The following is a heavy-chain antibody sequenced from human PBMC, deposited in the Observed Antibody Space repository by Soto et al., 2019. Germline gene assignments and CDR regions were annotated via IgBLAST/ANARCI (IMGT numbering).Heavy chain of an antibody. Sequence: SETLSLTCTVSGGSISSGDYYWSWIRQPPGKGLEWIGYIYYSGSTYYNPSLKSRVTISVDTSKNQFSLKLSSVTAADTAVYYCARGLYAFSSGYHTGIYNWLDTWGQGTLVTVSS. J-gene: IGHJ5*02. D-gene: IGHD3-3*01. CDR3: ARGLYAFSSGYHTGIYNWLDT. CDR2: IYYSGST. CDR1: GGSISSGDYY. V-gene: IGHV4-30-4*01.